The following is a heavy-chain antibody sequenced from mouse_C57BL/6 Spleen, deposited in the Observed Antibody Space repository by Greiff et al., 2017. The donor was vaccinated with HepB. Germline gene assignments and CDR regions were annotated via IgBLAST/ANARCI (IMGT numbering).Heavy chain of an antibody. CDR3: AREGGLRRSWCAY. D-gene: IGHD2-4*01. CDR2: IDPSDSYT. J-gene: IGHJ3*01. CDR1: GYTFTSYW. Sequence: VQLQQPGAELVKPGASVKLSCKASGYTFTSYWMQWVKQRPGQGLEWIGEIDPSDSYTNYNQKFKGKATLTVDTSSSTAYMQLSSLTSEDSAVYYCAREGGLRRSWCAYWGQGTLVTVSA. V-gene: IGHV1-50*01.